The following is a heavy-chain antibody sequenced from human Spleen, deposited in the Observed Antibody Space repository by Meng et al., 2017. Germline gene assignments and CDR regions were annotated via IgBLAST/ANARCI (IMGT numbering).Heavy chain of an antibody. D-gene: IGHD6-13*01. J-gene: IGHJ6*02. V-gene: IGHV3-23*01. CDR1: GFTFSSYA. CDR3: AKDVTSSITWYGDSFEGYGMDI. CDR2: ISGSGGSV. Sequence: GESLKISCAASGFTFSSYAMSWVRQASGKGAELGSGISGSGGSVYHLDLVKGRFITSRDNPKKTLYMQMYSLRAEDTAVCYCAKDVTSSITWYGDSFEGYGMDIWGQGTTVTVSS.